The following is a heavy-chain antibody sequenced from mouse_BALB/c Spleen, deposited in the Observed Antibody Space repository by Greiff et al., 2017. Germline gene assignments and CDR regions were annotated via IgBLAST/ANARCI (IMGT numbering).Heavy chain of an antibody. V-gene: IGHV5-17*02. CDR1: GFTFSSFG. CDR2: ISSGSSTI. D-gene: IGHD1-1*01. Sequence: EVKVVESGGGLVQPGGSRKLSCAASGFTFSSFGMHWVRQAPEKGLEWVAYISSGSSTIYYADTVKGRFTISRDNPKNTLFLQMTSLRSEDTAMYYCARDYGSVFDYWGQGTTLTVSS. CDR3: ARDYGSVFDY. J-gene: IGHJ2*01.